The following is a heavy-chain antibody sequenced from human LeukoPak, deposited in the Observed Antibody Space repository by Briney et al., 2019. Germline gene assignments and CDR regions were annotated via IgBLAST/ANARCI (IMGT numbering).Heavy chain of an antibody. D-gene: IGHD5-24*01. Sequence: ASVKVSCKASGYTFTGYCMHWVRQAPGQGLEWMGWVKGDSGVTYYAQEFQGRVIMTRDTSINTAYMELSRLRSDDTAVYYCVRWRDGYIYDYWGQGTLVTVSS. CDR2: VKGDSGVT. J-gene: IGHJ4*02. V-gene: IGHV1-2*02. CDR3: VRWRDGYIYDY. CDR1: GYTFTGYC.